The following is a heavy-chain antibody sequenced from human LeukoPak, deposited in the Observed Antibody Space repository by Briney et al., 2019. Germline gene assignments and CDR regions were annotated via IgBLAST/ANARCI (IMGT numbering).Heavy chain of an antibody. V-gene: IGHV3-23*01. CDR3: ARVGTVTNFDY. Sequence: GGTLRLSCAASGFTFSSYGMSWVRQAPGKGLEWVSAISGSGGTTYYADSVKGRFTIPRDNSKNTLSLQMNSLRPEDTAVYYCARVGTVTNFDYWGQGTLVTVSS. CDR1: GFTFSSYG. J-gene: IGHJ4*02. CDR2: ISGSGGTT. D-gene: IGHD4-17*01.